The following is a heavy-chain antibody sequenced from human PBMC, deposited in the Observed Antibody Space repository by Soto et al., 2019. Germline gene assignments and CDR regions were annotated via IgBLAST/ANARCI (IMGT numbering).Heavy chain of an antibody. Sequence: EVQLLESGGALAQPGGSLTVSCAASGFTFNNFAMSWVRQAAGRGLEWVSSIRTSGDNTHYAGSVSGRFTISRDNFKKILYIQMDSPRADNTAIYNCARVLSGKNLGGFDYRGQGIRVTGSS. D-gene: IGHD1-7*01. J-gene: IGHJ4*02. CDR1: GFTFNNFA. V-gene: IGHV3-23*01. CDR2: IRTSGDNT. CDR3: ARVLSGKNLGGFDY.